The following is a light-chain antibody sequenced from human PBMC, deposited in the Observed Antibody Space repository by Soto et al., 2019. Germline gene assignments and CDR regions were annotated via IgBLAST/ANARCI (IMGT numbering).Light chain of an antibody. V-gene: IGKV1-12*01. CDR2: ASS. CDR3: LQSDSFPHT. Sequence: DIQMTQSPSSVSASVGDRVTLTCRASQGISSWLAWYQQKPGKAPKLLIYASSSLQSGVPSRFSGSGSGTHFSLTISRLQPEDSATYYCLQSDSFPHTFGQGTKLEMK. CDR1: QGISSW. J-gene: IGKJ2*01.